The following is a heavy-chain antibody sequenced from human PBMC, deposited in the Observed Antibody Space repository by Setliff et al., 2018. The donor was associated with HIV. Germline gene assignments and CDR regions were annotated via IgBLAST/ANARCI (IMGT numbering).Heavy chain of an antibody. V-gene: IGHV1-18*01. CDR3: AKDDFTGAYPSVALDI. CDR1: GYNFAIYG. J-gene: IGHJ3*02. D-gene: IGHD1-26*01. Sequence: ASVKVSCKASGYNFAIYGISWVRQAPGQGLEWMGWISASGDAKPAQKFQGRVTLTTDTSSSTAYMELRSLTSDDTAIYYCAKDDFTGAYPSVALDIWGQGTMVTVS. CDR2: ISASGDA.